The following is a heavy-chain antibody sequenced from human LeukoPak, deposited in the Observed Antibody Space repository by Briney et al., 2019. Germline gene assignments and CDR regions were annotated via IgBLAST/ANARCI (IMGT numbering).Heavy chain of an antibody. V-gene: IGHV3-23*01. CDR1: GFTFHNFA. CDR3: VKDRPNYSESNGDYYKRDGDF. CDR2: ITSSGEFT. Sequence: PGGSLRLSCAASGFTFHNFAMSWVRQAPGKWLEWVSSITSSGEFTFYADSVKGRFTIFRDNSRYTLYLQMNSLRAEDAAMYYCVKDRPNYSESNGDYYKRDGDFWGQGTLVTVSA. D-gene: IGHD3-22*01. J-gene: IGHJ4*02.